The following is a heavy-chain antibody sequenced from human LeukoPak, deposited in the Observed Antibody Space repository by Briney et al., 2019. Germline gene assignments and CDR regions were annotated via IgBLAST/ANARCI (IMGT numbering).Heavy chain of an antibody. Sequence: PSETLSLTCAVYGGSFSGYYWSWIRQPPGKGLEWIGEINHSGSTNYNPSLKSRVTISVDTSKNQFSLRLNSVTAADTAMYYCAREYYSDWFDPWGQGTLVTVSS. V-gene: IGHV4-34*01. D-gene: IGHD2/OR15-2a*01. CDR2: INHSGST. J-gene: IGHJ5*02. CDR3: AREYYSDWFDP. CDR1: GGSFSGYY.